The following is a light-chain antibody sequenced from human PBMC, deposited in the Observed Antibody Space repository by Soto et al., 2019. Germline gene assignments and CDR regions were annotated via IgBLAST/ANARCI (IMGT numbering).Light chain of an antibody. Sequence: EIVMTQSPATLSVSPGERATLSCRASQSVSSNLAWYQQKPGQAPRLLIYVASTRATVIPARFSGSGSGTEFTLTISSLQSEDFAVYYCQQYNKWPLSFGGGTKVEIK. CDR2: VAS. CDR3: QQYNKWPLS. J-gene: IGKJ4*01. V-gene: IGKV3D-15*01. CDR1: QSVSSN.